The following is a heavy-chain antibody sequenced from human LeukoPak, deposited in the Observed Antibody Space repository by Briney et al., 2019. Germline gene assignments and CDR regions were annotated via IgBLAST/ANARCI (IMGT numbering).Heavy chain of an antibody. CDR2: INHSGST. CDR1: GGSFSGYY. V-gene: IGHV4-34*01. D-gene: IGHD5-18*01. J-gene: IGHJ4*02. Sequence: SETLSLTCAVYGGSFSGYYWSWIRQPPGKGLEWIGEINHSGSTNYNPSLKSRVTISVDTSKNQFSLKLSSVTAADTAVYYCARGRSYGHSRSSLNPGTTLDYWGQGTLVTVSS. CDR3: ARGRSYGHSRSSLNPGTTLDY.